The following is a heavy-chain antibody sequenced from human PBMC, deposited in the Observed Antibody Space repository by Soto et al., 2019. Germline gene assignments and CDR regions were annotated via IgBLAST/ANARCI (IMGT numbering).Heavy chain of an antibody. CDR1: GGSLSRCCYH. Sequence: SETLRDTSSGSGGSLSRCCYHVGWIRQPPGKGLEWIGSIYYSGSTYYNPSLKSRVTISVDTSKNQFSLKLSSVTAADTAVYYCASGGWSYYYYYGMDVWGQGTTVT. V-gene: IGHV4-39*01. CDR2: IYYSGST. J-gene: IGHJ6*02. D-gene: IGHD6-19*01. CDR3: ASGGWSYYYYYGMDV.